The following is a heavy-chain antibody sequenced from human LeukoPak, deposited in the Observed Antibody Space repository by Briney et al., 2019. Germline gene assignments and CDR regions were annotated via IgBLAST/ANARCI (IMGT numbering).Heavy chain of an antibody. Sequence: SETLSLTCAVYGGSFSGYYWSWIRQPPGKGLEWIGEINHSGSTNYNPSLKSRVTISVDTSKNQFSLELSSVTAADTAVYYCARGKSPRYCSSTSCPYNYYFDYWGQGTLVTVSS. V-gene: IGHV4-34*01. J-gene: IGHJ4*02. CDR3: ARGKSPRYCSSTSCPYNYYFDY. CDR2: INHSGST. CDR1: GGSFSGYY. D-gene: IGHD2-2*01.